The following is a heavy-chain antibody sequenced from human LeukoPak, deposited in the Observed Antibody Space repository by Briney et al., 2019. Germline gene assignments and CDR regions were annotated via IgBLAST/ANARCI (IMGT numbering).Heavy chain of an antibody. Sequence: VASVKVSCKASGYTFTSYAMHWVRQAPGQRLEWMGWINAGNGNAKYSQKFQGRVTITRDTSASTAYMELSSLRSEDTAVYYCARGESVVTAPRGAFDIWGQGTMATVSS. D-gene: IGHD2-21*02. CDR1: GYTFTSYA. CDR2: INAGNGNA. CDR3: ARGESVVTAPRGAFDI. V-gene: IGHV1-3*01. J-gene: IGHJ3*02.